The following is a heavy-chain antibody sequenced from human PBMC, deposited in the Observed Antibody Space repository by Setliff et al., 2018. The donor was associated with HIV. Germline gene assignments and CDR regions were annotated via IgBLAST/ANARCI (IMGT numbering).Heavy chain of an antibody. CDR3: ARDVWARTMTVVLFASYFDY. CDR1: ADIFNAYY. CDR2: ITPNGDDT. V-gene: IGHV1-2*02. D-gene: IGHD3-22*01. J-gene: IGHJ4*02. Sequence: ASVKVSCKASADIFNAYYIHWVRQAPGQGLEWMGWITPNGDDTNYPQKFEGRVTLTRDTSIATAYMELRSLTSDDTAVYFCARDVWARTMTVVLFASYFDYWGQGALVTVSS.